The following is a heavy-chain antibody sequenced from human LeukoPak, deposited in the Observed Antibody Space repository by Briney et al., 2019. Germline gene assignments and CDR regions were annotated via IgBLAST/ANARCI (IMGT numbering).Heavy chain of an antibody. D-gene: IGHD1-26*01. CDR2: IYYSGST. V-gene: IGHV4-39*01. CDR1: GDSITINYY. Sequence: SETLSLTCTVSGDSITINYYWGWIRQPPGKGLEWIGSIYYSGSTYYNPSLKSRATISVDTSKNQLSLKLSSVTAADTAMYYCARPLFSGSSNDVFDIWGQGTMVTVSS. J-gene: IGHJ3*02. CDR3: ARPLFSGSSNDVFDI.